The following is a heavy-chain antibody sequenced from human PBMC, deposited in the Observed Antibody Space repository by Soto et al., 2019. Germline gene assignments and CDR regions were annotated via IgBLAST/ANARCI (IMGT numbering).Heavy chain of an antibody. CDR1: GYTFTTYG. Sequence: QVQLVQSGAEVKKPGASVKVSCKASGYTFTTYGISWVRQAPGQGLEWMGWINAYNGDTNYAQKLQGRVTMTTDTSTSTAYMELRSLISDDTAVYYCASDKGSSSWYYFFDYWGQGTLVTVSS. J-gene: IGHJ4*02. CDR2: INAYNGDT. V-gene: IGHV1-18*01. CDR3: ASDKGSSSWYYFFDY. D-gene: IGHD6-13*01.